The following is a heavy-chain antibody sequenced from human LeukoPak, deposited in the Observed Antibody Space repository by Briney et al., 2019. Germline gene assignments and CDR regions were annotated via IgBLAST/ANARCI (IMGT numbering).Heavy chain of an antibody. CDR1: GGSINSNTYY. Sequence: PSETLSLTCTVSGGSINSNTYYWGWIREPPGKGLEWIGNFYYSGSTYYNPSLKSRVTISADTSKNQFSLKLTSVTAADTAVYYCARSSGGYSYDQRDYWGQGTLVTVSS. CDR3: ARSSGGYSYDQRDY. J-gene: IGHJ4*02. D-gene: IGHD5-18*01. CDR2: FYYSGST. V-gene: IGHV4-39*07.